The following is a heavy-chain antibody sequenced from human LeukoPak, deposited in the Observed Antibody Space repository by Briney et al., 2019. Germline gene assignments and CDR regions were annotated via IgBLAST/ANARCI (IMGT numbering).Heavy chain of an antibody. D-gene: IGHD3-22*01. J-gene: IGHJ5*02. CDR1: GGTFSSYA. CDR3: ARDPRGGYCDSSGPYPQVADPGNWFDP. Sequence: GASVKVSCKASGGTFSSYAISWVRQAPGQGLEWMGRIIPILGIANYAQKFQGRVTITADKSTSTAYMELSSLRSEDTAVYYCARDPRGGYCDSSGPYPQVADPGNWFDPWGQGTLVTVSS. CDR2: IIPILGIA. V-gene: IGHV1-69*04.